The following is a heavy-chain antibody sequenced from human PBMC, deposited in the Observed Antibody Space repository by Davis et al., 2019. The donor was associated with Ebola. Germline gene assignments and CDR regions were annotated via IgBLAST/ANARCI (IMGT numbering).Heavy chain of an antibody. CDR3: AIGTKVQGWGNHFFGGMDV. D-gene: IGHD3-10*01. J-gene: IGHJ6*02. CDR1: RGFFGDYY. Sequence: MPSETLSLTCTVNRGFFGDYYWTWIRQSPGTGLEWIGEINHVGISHVGTTQYNPTLKNRLAISADTSKRQFYLQLSSVTAADTGVYYCAIGTKVQGWGNHFFGGMDVWGQGTAVSVS. V-gene: IGHV4-34*01. CDR2: INHVGISHVGTT.